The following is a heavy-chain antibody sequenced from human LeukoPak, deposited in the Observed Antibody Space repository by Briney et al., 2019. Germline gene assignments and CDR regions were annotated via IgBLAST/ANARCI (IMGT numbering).Heavy chain of an antibody. CDR2: ISPDGSNK. J-gene: IGHJ4*02. V-gene: IGHV3-30*18. Sequence: GGSLRLSCAASGFTFSSYGMHWVRQAPGKGLEWVAVISPDGSNKYYADSVKGRFTISRDNSKNTLYLQMNTLSADDTAVYYCAKEISAYGGYDYWGQGTLVTVSS. CDR3: AKEISAYGGYDY. D-gene: IGHD5-12*01. CDR1: GFTFSSYG.